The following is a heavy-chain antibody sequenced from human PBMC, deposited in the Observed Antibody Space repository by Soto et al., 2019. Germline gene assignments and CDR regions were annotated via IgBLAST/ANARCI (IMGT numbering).Heavy chain of an antibody. CDR2: IHDSGNT. J-gene: IGHJ5*02. V-gene: IGHV4-30-4*01. CDR1: GGSVSIGDYL. CDR3: ARARGGDSGDYASLFDR. Sequence: SETLSLTCTVFGGSVSIGDYLWSWIRQRPGKGLEWIGYIHDSGNTYYNPSLKSRVTISLDTSKNQFSLKVPSMTAADTAVYFCARARGGDSGDYASLFDRWGQGNLVTVSS. D-gene: IGHD4-17*01.